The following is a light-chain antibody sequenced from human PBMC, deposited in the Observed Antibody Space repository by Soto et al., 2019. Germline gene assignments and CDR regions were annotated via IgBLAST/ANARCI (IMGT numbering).Light chain of an antibody. CDR2: GAS. Sequence: DVQLTQSPSSLSASDGDRVTITCRASQSINTFLNWYQQRPGKAPNLLIYGASNLQSGVPSRFSGSGSGTDFTLTISSLQPEDFATYYCQQTYTSRPWTFGRGTKVDIK. J-gene: IGKJ1*01. CDR1: QSINTF. V-gene: IGKV1-39*01. CDR3: QQTYTSRPWT.